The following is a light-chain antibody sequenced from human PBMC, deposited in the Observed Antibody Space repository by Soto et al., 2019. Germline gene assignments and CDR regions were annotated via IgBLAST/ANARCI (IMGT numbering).Light chain of an antibody. V-gene: IGKV3-11*01. Sequence: EIVLTQSPATLSLSPGERATLSCRASQSVSSYLAWYQQKPGQAPRLLIYDASNRATGIPARFSGSGSGTDFTLTISSLEHEDFDVYYCQQRSNWPPGPFGPGTKVDIK. J-gene: IGKJ3*01. CDR1: QSVSSY. CDR2: DAS. CDR3: QQRSNWPPGP.